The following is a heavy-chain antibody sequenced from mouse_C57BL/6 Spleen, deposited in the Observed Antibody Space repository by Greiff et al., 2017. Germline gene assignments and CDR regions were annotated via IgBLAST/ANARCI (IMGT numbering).Heavy chain of an antibody. CDR1: GYTFTSYT. D-gene: IGHD2-3*01. V-gene: IGHV1-4*01. CDR3: AGNDGYPDV. CDR2: INPSSGYT. J-gene: IGHJ1*03. Sequence: QVQLKESGAELARPGASVKMSCKASGYTFTSYTMHWVKQRPGQGLEWIGYINPSSGYTKYNQKFKDKATLTADKSSSTAYMQLSSLTSEDSAVYYCAGNDGYPDVWGTGTTVTVSS.